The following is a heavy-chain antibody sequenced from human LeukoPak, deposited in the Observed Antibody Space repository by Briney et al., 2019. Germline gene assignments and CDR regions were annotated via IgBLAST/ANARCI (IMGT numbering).Heavy chain of an antibody. Sequence: APVKVSCRASGYSFTGYFMQWVRQAPGQGLEWMGWINPNSGDTNYAQQFQGRVTMTRDTSISTAYMELRRLRSDDAAVYYCARRFYYAMDVWGQGTTVTVSS. CDR2: INPNSGDT. D-gene: IGHD3-16*01. CDR3: ARRFYYAMDV. V-gene: IGHV1-2*02. J-gene: IGHJ6*02. CDR1: GYSFTGYF.